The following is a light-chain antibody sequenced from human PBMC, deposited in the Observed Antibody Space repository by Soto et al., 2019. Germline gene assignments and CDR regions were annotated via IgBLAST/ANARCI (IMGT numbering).Light chain of an antibody. CDR2: GNS. CDR1: SSNIGAGYD. CDR3: QSYDSSLSL. Sequence: QSVLTQPPSVSGAPGQRVTISCTGSSSNIGAGYDVHWYQQLPGTAPKLLIYGNSNRPSGVPDRFSGSKSGTSASLAITGLQAEDEADHYCQSYDSSLSLFGGGTKLTVL. J-gene: IGLJ2*01. V-gene: IGLV1-40*01.